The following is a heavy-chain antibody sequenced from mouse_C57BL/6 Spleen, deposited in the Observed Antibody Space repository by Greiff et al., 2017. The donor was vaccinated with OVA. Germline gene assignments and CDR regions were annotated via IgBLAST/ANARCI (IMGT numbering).Heavy chain of an antibody. V-gene: IGHV1-22*01. CDR3: LITTVVEDY. D-gene: IGHD1-1*01. CDR2: INPNNGGT. CDR1: GYTFTDYN. Sequence: EVQLQQSGPELVKPGASVKMSCKASGYTFTDYNMHWVKQSHGKSLEWIGYINPNNGGTSYNQKFKGKATLTVNKSSSTAYMELRSLTSEDSAVYYCLITTVVEDYWGKGTTLTVSS. J-gene: IGHJ2*01.